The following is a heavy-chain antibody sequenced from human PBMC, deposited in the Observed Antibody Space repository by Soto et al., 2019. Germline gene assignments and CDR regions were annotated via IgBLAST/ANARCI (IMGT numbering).Heavy chain of an antibody. D-gene: IGHD2-2*01. J-gene: IGHJ6*02. CDR1: GFTFGDYA. Sequence: SLRLSCTCSGFTFGDYAISWSRQAPGKGLEWVGVIRSKAYGETTDYAASVKGRFTILRDDSKSIAYLQLNSLQSEDTGVYYCTRYTYTSRYSYFGMDVWGHRTTVTVSS. CDR2: IRSKAYGETT. CDR3: TRYTYTSRYSYFGMDV. V-gene: IGHV3-49*03.